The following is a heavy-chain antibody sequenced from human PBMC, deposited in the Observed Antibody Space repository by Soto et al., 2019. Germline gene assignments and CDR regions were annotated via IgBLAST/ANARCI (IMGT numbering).Heavy chain of an antibody. Sequence: PSETLSLTCTVSGGSISSSSYYWGGIRQPPGKGLEWIGSIYYSLSTYYNPSLKSRVNISVDTSKTQFSLKLSSVTAPETAVYYCFRRVSADAGYNSLFDYWSQGTLVTDSS. CDR2: IYYSLST. CDR1: GGSISSSSYY. CDR3: FRRVSADAGYNSLFDY. J-gene: IGHJ4*02. D-gene: IGHD5-12*01. V-gene: IGHV4-39*01.